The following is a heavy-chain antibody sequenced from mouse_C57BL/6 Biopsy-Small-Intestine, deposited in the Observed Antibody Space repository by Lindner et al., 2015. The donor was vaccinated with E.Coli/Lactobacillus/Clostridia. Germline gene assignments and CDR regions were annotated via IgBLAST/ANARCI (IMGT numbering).Heavy chain of an antibody. Sequence: SVKVSCKASGYMFTNDFIHWVRQAPGQGLEWMGIINPSGDHTAFAQKFQGRVTLTRDTSTSTGYMELSSLISEDTAVYYCAKDLNSGYGSSDYWGQGTLVTVSS. CDR2: INPSGDHT. CDR1: GYMFTNDF. J-gene: IGHJ4*01. CDR3: AKDLNSGYGSSDY. V-gene: IGHV1-59*01. D-gene: IGHD1-3*01.